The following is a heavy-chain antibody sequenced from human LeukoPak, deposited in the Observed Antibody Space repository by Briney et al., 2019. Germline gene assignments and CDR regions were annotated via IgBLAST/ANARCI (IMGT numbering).Heavy chain of an antibody. CDR2: INGDGTTA. Sequence: GGSLRLSCAASGFTFSNYWMHWVRQAPGKGLVWVSRINGDGTTASFADSVKGRFTISRDNAKNTLYLQMNSLRAEDTAMYYCARDYSRSRDYGMDVWGQGTTVTVSS. J-gene: IGHJ6*02. V-gene: IGHV3-74*01. CDR3: ARDYSRSRDYGMDV. CDR1: GFTFSNYW. D-gene: IGHD6-13*01.